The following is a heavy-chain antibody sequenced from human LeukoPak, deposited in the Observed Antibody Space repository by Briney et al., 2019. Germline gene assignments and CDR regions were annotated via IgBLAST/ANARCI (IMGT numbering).Heavy chain of an antibody. D-gene: IGHD4-11*01. J-gene: IGHJ5*02. CDR2: ISYDGSNK. V-gene: IGHV3-30*18. Sequence: GGSLRLSCAASGFTFSSYGMHWVRQAPGKGLEWVAVISYDGSNKYYADSVKGRFTISRDNSKNTLYLQMNSLRAEDTAVYYCAKDRSLTTQFGFDPWGQGTLVTVSS. CDR3: AKDRSLTTQFGFDP. CDR1: GFTFSSYG.